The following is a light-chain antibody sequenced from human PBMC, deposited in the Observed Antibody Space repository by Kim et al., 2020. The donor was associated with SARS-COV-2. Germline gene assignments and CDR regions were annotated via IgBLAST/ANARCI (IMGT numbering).Light chain of an antibody. J-gene: IGKJ1*01. Sequence: VSPGERATLSCRASQTVSNNLAWYQQKPGQAPKLLIHGASTRATGTPARFSGSGSGTEFALTISSLQSEDFAVYYCQQHNSLPRTFGQGTKVDIK. CDR1: QTVSNN. CDR2: GAS. V-gene: IGKV3-15*01. CDR3: QQHNSLPRT.